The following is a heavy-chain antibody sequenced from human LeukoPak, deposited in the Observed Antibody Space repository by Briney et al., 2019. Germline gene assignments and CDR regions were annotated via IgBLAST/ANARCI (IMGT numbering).Heavy chain of an antibody. CDR2: ISGSGGST. CDR1: GFTFSSYA. Sequence: GGSLRLSCAASGFTFSSYAMSWVRQAPGKGLEWVSAISGSGGSTYYADSVKGRFTISRDNSKNTLYPQMNSLRAEDTAVYYCAKDSGIVVVPAAIGGYWGQGTLVTVSS. V-gene: IGHV3-23*01. CDR3: AKDSGIVVVPAAIGGY. J-gene: IGHJ4*02. D-gene: IGHD2-2*01.